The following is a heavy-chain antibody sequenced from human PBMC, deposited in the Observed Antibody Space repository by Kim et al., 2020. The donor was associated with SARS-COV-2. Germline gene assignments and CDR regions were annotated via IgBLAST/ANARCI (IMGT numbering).Heavy chain of an antibody. J-gene: IGHJ4*02. CDR3: ARLTDY. Sequence: GGSLRLSCVASGFTFSSRSMSWVRQVPGKGLEWVSSVSATDGSTFYADSVKGRFIISRHISKNTLYLQLNNLRAEDTAVYYCARLTDYWGQGTLLTVSS. V-gene: IGHV3-23*01. CDR1: GFTFSSRS. CDR2: VSATDGST. D-gene: IGHD2-8*01.